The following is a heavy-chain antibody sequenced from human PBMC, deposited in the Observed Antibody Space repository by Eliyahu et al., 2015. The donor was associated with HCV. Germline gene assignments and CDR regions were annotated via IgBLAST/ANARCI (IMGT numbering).Heavy chain of an antibody. J-gene: IGHJ2*01. CDR2: IYYSGST. D-gene: IGHD3-10*01. V-gene: IGHV4-31*03. Sequence: QVQLQESGPGLVKPSQTLSLTCTVSGDSIRSGGYYWSWIRQHPGKGLEWIGHIYYSGSTDYNPSLKSRLIISVDTSKNQFSLKLSSVTAADTAVYYCARVYMNWYFDFWGRGTLVTVSS. CDR1: GDSIRSGGYY. CDR3: ARVYMNWYFDF.